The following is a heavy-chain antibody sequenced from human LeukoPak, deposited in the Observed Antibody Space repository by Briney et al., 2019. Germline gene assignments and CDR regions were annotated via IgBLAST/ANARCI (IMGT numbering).Heavy chain of an antibody. CDR2: ISGSGGST. CDR3: AESDGVLRFLEWLPQDAFDI. CDR1: GFTFSSYA. D-gene: IGHD3-3*01. J-gene: IGHJ3*02. V-gene: IGHV3-23*01. Sequence: GGSLRLSCAASGFTFSSYAMSWVRQAPGKGLEWVSAISGSGGSTYYADSVKGRFTISRDNSKNTLYLQMNSLRAEDTAVYYCAESDGVLRFLEWLPQDAFDIWGQGTMVTVSS.